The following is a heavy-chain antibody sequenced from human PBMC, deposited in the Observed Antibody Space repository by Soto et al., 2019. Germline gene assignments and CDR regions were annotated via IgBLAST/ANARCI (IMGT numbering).Heavy chain of an antibody. Sequence: ASVKVSCKASGYTFTSYGISWVRQAPGQGLEWMGWISAYNGNTNYAQKLQGRVTMTTDTSTSTAYMELRSLRSDDTAVYYCATSGITIFGVVTTKFDYWGQGTLVTVSS. CDR2: ISAYNGNT. CDR1: GYTFTSYG. J-gene: IGHJ4*02. V-gene: IGHV1-18*01. D-gene: IGHD3-3*01. CDR3: ATSGITIFGVVTTKFDY.